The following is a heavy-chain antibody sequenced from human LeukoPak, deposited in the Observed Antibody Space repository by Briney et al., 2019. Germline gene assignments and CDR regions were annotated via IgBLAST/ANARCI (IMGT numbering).Heavy chain of an antibody. CDR1: GGSFSGYY. V-gene: IGHV4-34*01. CDR3: ARGGPSGDPLDY. Sequence: SETLSLTCAVYGGSFSGYYWSWIRQPPGKGLEWIGEINHSGSTNYNPSLKSRVTISVDTSKNQFSLKLSSVTAADTAVYYCARGGPSGDPLDYWGQGTLATVSS. D-gene: IGHD4-17*01. CDR2: INHSGST. J-gene: IGHJ4*02.